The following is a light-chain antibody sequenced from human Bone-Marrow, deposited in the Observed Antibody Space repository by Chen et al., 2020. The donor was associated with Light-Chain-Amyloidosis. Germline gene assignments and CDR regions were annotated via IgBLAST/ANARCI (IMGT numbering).Light chain of an antibody. CDR3: MQALQIPHT. Sequence: DIVLTQSPLSLPVTPGEPASISCRSSQSLLHSSGYNSLDWYLQKPGQSPQLLIYLSSTRASGVPDRFSGSGSGTDFTLKIRRVEAEDVGVYYCMQALQIPHTFGQGTKLEIK. CDR2: LSS. V-gene: IGKV2-28*01. J-gene: IGKJ2*01. CDR1: QSLLHSSGYNS.